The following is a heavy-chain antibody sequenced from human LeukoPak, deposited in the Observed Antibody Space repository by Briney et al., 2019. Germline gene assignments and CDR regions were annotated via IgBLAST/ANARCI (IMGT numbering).Heavy chain of an antibody. D-gene: IGHD5-24*01. J-gene: IGHJ6*03. CDR3: ARETLGRWNYFYMDV. Sequence: PGGSLRLSCAASGFTVTTNYMSWVRQAPGKGLEWVSVIYRDDSSYYADSVKGRFTISRDNSKNTLYLQMGSLRVEDMAVYYCARETLGRWNYFYMDVWGKGTTVTVSS. V-gene: IGHV3-53*05. CDR1: GFTVTTNY. CDR2: IYRDDSS.